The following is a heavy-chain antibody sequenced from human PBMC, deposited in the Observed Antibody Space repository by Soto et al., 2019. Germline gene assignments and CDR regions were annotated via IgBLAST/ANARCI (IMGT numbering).Heavy chain of an antibody. J-gene: IGHJ4*02. CDR3: ADLGGSYTPPN. Sequence: EVQLVESGGGLVKPGGSLRLSCAASGFTFSSYSMNWVRQAPGKGLEWVSSISRSSSYIYYADSVKGRFTISRDNAKNSLYLQMNSRRAEDTAVYYCADLGGSYTPPNWGQGTLVTVSS. CDR2: ISRSSSYI. D-gene: IGHD1-26*01. CDR1: GFTFSSYS. V-gene: IGHV3-21*01.